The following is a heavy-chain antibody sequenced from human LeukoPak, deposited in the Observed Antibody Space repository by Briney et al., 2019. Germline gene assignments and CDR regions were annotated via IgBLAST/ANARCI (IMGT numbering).Heavy chain of an antibody. Sequence: PSETLSLTCAVYGGSFSGYYWSRIRQPPGKGLEWIGEINHSGSTNYNPSLKSRVTISVDTSKNQFSLKLSSVTAADTAVHYCARARRVVVGTYYYYYGMDVWGQGTTVTVSS. D-gene: IGHD2-15*01. J-gene: IGHJ6*02. CDR2: INHSGST. CDR1: GGSFSGYY. CDR3: ARARRVVVGTYYYYYGMDV. V-gene: IGHV4-34*01.